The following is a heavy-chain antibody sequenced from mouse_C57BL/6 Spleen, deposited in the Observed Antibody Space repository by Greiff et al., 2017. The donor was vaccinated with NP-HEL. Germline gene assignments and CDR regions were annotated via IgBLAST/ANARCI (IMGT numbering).Heavy chain of an antibody. V-gene: IGHV5-17*01. CDR1: GFTFSDYG. CDR2: ISSGSSTI. Sequence: EVKVVESGGGLVKPGGSLKLSCAASGFTFSDYGMHWVRQAPEKGLEWVAYISSGSSTIYYADTVKGRFTISRDNAKNTLFLQMTSLRSEDTAMYYCARLRDWYFDYWGQGTTLTVSS. D-gene: IGHD3-3*01. CDR3: ARLRDWYFDY. J-gene: IGHJ2*01.